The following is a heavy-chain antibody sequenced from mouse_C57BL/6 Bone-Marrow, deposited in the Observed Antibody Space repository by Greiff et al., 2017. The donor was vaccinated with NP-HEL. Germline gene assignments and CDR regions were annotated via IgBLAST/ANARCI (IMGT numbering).Heavy chain of an antibody. CDR1: GYTFTSYW. V-gene: IGHV1-64*01. CDR3: AIAYYSNYPYYFDY. J-gene: IGHJ2*01. D-gene: IGHD2-5*01. CDR2: IHPNSGST. Sequence: VQLQQPGAELVKPGASVKLSCKASGYTFTSYWMHWVKQRPGQGLEWIGMIHPNSGSTNYNEKFKSKATLTVDKSSSTAYMQLSSLTSEDSAVYYCAIAYYSNYPYYFDYWGQGTTLTVSS.